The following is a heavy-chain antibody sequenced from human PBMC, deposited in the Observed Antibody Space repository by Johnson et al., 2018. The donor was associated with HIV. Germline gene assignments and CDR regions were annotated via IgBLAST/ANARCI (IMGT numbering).Heavy chain of an antibody. V-gene: IGHV3-30*18. J-gene: IGHJ3*02. Sequence: QVQLVESGGGLVQPGGSLRLSCVVSGFTVSSYYMSWVRQAPGKGLEWVAVISYDGSNKYYADSVKGRFTISRDNSWNTLYLQMNNLTSEDTAVYYCAKSVVVVLVGDNDDAFDIWGQGTMVTVSS. CDR1: GFTVSSYY. CDR2: ISYDGSNK. CDR3: AKSVVVVLVGDNDDAFDI. D-gene: IGHD2-21*01.